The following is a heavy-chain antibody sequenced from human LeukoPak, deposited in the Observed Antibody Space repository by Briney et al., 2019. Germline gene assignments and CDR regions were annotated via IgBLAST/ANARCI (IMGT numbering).Heavy chain of an antibody. D-gene: IGHD3-10*01. CDR2: IYYSGST. V-gene: IGHV4-59*08. Sequence: SSETLSLTCTVPGGSISSYYWSWIRQPPGEGLGWIWDIYYSGSTNYNHSLKRRVTISVDTSKNQYTLKQNSVIAANTAVYYCARLAEIGWFSVYWYFDLWGRGTLVTVSS. CDR3: ARLAEIGWFSVYWYFDL. CDR1: GGSISSYY. J-gene: IGHJ2*01.